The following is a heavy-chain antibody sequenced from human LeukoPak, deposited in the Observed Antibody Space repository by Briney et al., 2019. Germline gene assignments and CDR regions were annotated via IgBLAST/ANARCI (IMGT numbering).Heavy chain of an antibody. D-gene: IGHD3-10*01. CDR3: ASLQYYYASGSNLDY. J-gene: IGHJ4*02. CDR1: GGSISSSS. CDR2: ISGSSTYI. V-gene: IGHV3-21*01. Sequence: ETLSLTCTVSGGSISSSSYYWGWIRQPPGKGLEWVSSISGSSTYIYYADSVKGRFTISRDNAKNSLSLQMNSLRAEDTAVYYCASLQYYYASGSNLDYWGQGTLVTVSS.